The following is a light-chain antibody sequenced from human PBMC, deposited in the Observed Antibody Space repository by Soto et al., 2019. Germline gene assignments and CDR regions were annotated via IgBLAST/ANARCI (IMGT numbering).Light chain of an antibody. Sequence: IVMTQSPATLSVSPGDRVTLSCRASQSVSSDLAWSQQRPGQAPRLLIYGASTRATGIPARFSGTGSGTEFTLTISSLQSEDFAIYYCQQYNNGPPYTFGQGTKVDIK. CDR3: QQYNNGPPYT. J-gene: IGKJ2*01. CDR2: GAS. CDR1: QSVSSD. V-gene: IGKV3-15*01.